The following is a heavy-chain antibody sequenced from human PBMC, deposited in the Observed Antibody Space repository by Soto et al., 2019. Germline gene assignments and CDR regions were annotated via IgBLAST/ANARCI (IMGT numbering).Heavy chain of an antibody. CDR3: ACEGSGSYREWFAP. Sequence: ASVKVSCKASGYTFTSYGNSWVRQAPGQGLEWMGWISAYNGNTNYAQKLQGRVTMTTDTSTSTAYMELRSLRSDDTAVYYCACEGSGSYREWFAPWRQGSLVTVSS. CDR2: ISAYNGNT. CDR1: GYTFTSYG. D-gene: IGHD1-26*01. J-gene: IGHJ5*02. V-gene: IGHV1-18*01.